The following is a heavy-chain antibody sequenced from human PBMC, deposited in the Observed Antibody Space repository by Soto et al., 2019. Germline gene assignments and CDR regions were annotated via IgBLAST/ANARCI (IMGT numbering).Heavy chain of an antibody. Sequence: SETLSLTCAVYGGSFSGYYWSWIRQPPGKGLEWIGYMYYSGSTKYNPSLKSRVTISVDTSKNQFSLNLRSVTAADTAVYYCARGTVLVVAANKYTDAFDFWGQGTMVTVSS. CDR2: MYYSGST. CDR3: ARGTVLVVAANKYTDAFDF. V-gene: IGHV4-34*11. J-gene: IGHJ3*01. D-gene: IGHD2-15*01. CDR1: GGSFSGYY.